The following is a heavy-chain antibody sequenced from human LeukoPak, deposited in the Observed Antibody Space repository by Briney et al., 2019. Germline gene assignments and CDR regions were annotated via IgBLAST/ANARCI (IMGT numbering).Heavy chain of an antibody. CDR2: IYYSGST. CDR1: GGSIRSYY. D-gene: IGHD4-17*01. J-gene: IGHJ4*02. V-gene: IGHV4-59*12. CDR3: ANDRAGAPYGDYVRDGVGYYFDY. Sequence: PSETLSLTCTVSGGSIRSYYWSGLRQPPGKGREGIGYIYYSGSTNYTPSLKRRVNISGDTSKNQFSQQVVFVTAADTAVYYCANDRAGAPYGDYVRDGVGYYFDYWGQGTLVTVSS.